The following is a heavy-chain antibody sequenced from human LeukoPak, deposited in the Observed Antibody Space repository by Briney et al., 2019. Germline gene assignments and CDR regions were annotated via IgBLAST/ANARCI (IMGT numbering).Heavy chain of an antibody. V-gene: IGHV1-8*01. CDR3: ARGSYDSSGYYYVFDY. D-gene: IGHD3-22*01. J-gene: IGHJ4*02. CDR1: GYTFTSYD. CDR2: MNPNSGNT. Sequence: ASVKVSCKASGYTFTSYDINWVRQATGQGLEWMGWMNPNSGNTGYAQKFQGRVTMTRNTSISTAYMELSSLRSEDTAVYYCARGSYDSSGYYYVFDYWGQGTLVTVSS.